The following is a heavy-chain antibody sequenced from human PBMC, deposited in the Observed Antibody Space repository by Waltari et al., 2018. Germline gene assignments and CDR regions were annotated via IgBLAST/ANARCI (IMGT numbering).Heavy chain of an antibody. D-gene: IGHD2-15*01. CDR3: ARVDCSGGSCFAFDI. Sequence: QVQLQESGPGLVKPSETLSLTCTVSGGSISSHYWSWIRQPPGTGLEWIGYIYYSGSTNYDPSLRSRVTIAVDTSKNQCSLKLSSVTAADTAVYYCARVDCSGGSCFAFDIWGQGTMVTVSS. CDR1: GGSISSHY. V-gene: IGHV4-59*11. CDR2: IYYSGST. J-gene: IGHJ3*02.